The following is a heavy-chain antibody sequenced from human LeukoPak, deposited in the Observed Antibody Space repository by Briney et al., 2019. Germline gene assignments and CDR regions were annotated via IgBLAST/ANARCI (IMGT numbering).Heavy chain of an antibody. J-gene: IGHJ4*02. Sequence: PGGSLRLSCAVSGFTFSDYYMSWVRQAPGKGLEWVSYISSSGSMLHYADSVEGRFTISRDNAKNSLYLQMSNLRVEDTAVYYCTRRPYSTSWYYFDYWGQGTLVTVSS. CDR2: ISSSGSML. CDR1: GFTFSDYY. CDR3: TRRPYSTSWYYFDY. D-gene: IGHD6-13*01. V-gene: IGHV3-11*04.